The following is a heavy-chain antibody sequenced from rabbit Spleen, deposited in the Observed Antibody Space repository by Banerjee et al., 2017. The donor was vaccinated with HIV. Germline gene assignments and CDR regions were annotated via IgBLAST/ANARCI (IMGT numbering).Heavy chain of an antibody. CDR1: GFDFSNYG. J-gene: IGHJ2*01. D-gene: IGHD1-1*01. V-gene: IGHV1S45*01. Sequence: QEQLVESGGGLVQPGGSLKLSCKASGFDFSNYGVSWVRQAPGKGLEWIACIDSSDGDTDYATWPTGRFTISNTSSTKVTLQMTGLTAADTAAYFCARNYVNAFDPWGPGTLVTVS. CDR2: IDSSDGDT. CDR3: ARNYVNAFDP.